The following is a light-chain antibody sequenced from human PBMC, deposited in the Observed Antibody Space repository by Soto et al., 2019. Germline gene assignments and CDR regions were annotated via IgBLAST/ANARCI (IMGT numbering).Light chain of an antibody. Sequence: EIVMTQSPATLSVSPGERATLSCRASQSVGSDLAWYQQKPGQAPRLVIYDIFTSATGVPTRISVSGSGTEFTLTIRSLQSEDFAVYYCQHYNNWPHTFGQGTKLEI. CDR3: QHYNNWPHT. J-gene: IGKJ2*01. CDR1: QSVGSD. CDR2: DIF. V-gene: IGKV3D-15*01.